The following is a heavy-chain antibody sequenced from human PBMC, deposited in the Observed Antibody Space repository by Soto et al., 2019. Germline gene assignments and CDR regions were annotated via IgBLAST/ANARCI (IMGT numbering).Heavy chain of an antibody. CDR3: LIAVAGSFAPDY. J-gene: IGHJ4*02. CDR2: ISSSSTYI. V-gene: IGHV3-21*01. Sequence: PGGSLRLSCAASGFTFSTYSMNWVRQAPGKGLEWVSYISSSSTYIYYADSVKGRSTISRDNAKNSLYLQMNSLRAEDTAVYYCLIAVAGSFAPDYWGQGTLVTVYS. CDR1: GFTFSTYS. D-gene: IGHD6-19*01.